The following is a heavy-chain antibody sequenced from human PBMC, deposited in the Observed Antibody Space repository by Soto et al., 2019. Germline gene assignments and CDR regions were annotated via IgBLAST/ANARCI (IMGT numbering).Heavy chain of an antibody. CDR1: GFTFSSYG. J-gene: IGHJ4*02. CDR3: AKDSFYCSGANCYFLHLDY. Sequence: QVQLVESGGGVVQPGRSLRLSCAASGFTFSSYGMHWVRQAPGKGLEWVAVISYDGSNRYFADSVKGRFTISRDNSKNTLYLQMNSLRAEDTAVYYCAKDSFYCSGANCYFLHLDYWGQGTLVTVAS. CDR2: ISYDGSNR. D-gene: IGHD2-15*01. V-gene: IGHV3-30*18.